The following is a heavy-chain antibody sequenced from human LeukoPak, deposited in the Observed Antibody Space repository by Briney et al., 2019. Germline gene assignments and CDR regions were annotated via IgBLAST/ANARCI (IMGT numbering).Heavy chain of an antibody. CDR1: GFTFSSYS. Sequence: PGGSLRLSCAASGFTFSSYSMNWVRQAPGKGLEWVSSISSSSSYIYYADSVKGRFTISRDNAKNSLYLQMNSLRAEDTAVYYCASVSLSQRYSSSPGPGADYWGQGTLVTVSS. CDR2: ISSSSSYI. V-gene: IGHV3-21*01. D-gene: IGHD6-6*01. J-gene: IGHJ4*02. CDR3: ASVSLSQRYSSSPGPGADY.